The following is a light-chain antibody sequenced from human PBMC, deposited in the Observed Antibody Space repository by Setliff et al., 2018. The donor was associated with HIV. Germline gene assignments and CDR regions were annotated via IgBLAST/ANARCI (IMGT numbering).Light chain of an antibody. CDR1: QSVLHSSNNKNY. CDR3: QQYYSFPPT. Sequence: DIVMTQSPDSLAVSLGGRATINCKSSQSVLHSSNNKNYLAWYQQKPGQPPKLLIYWASTRESGVPDRFRGSGSGTDFTLTISSLQAEDVAVFYCQQYYSFPPTFGQGTRLEIK. V-gene: IGKV4-1*01. J-gene: IGKJ5*01. CDR2: WAS.